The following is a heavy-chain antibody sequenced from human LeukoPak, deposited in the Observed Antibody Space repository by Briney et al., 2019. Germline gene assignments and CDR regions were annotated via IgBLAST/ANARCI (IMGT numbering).Heavy chain of an antibody. CDR2: IWYDGSNK. Sequence: GGSLRLPCAASGFTFSSYGMHWVRQAPGKGLEWVAVIWYDGSNKYYADSVKGRFTISRDNSKNTLYLQMNSLGAEDTAVYYCARGTAGTGLDYWGQGTLITVSS. D-gene: IGHD7-27*01. V-gene: IGHV3-33*01. CDR1: GFTFSSYG. CDR3: ARGTAGTGLDY. J-gene: IGHJ4*02.